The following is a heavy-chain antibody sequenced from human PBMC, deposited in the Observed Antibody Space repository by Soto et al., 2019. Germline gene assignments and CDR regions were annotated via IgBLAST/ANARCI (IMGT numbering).Heavy chain of an antibody. V-gene: IGHV3-23*01. D-gene: IGHD3-22*01. CDR2: ISGSGGST. CDR1: GFTFSSYA. CDR3: AKEVRSMIVVVITSFDY. J-gene: IGHJ4*02. Sequence: EVQLLESGGGLVQPGGSLRLSCAASGFTFSSYAMSWVRQAPGKGLEWVSAISGSGGSTYYADSVKGRFTISRDNSKNTLYLQMNSLRPEDTAVYYCAKEVRSMIVVVITSFDYWGQGTLVTVSS.